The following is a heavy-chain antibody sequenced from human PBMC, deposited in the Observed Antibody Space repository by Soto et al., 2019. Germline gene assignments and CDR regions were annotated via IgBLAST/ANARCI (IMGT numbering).Heavy chain of an antibody. CDR3: ARSGLPDPVVVVGHTPFDP. CDR2: ISAYNGDT. V-gene: IGHV1-18*01. J-gene: IGHJ5*02. CDR1: GYTFTNYD. Sequence: QVQLVQSAAEVKKPGASVKVSCKASGYTFTNYDINWVRQAPGQGLEWMGWISAYNGDTNYAQKLQGRVTMTTDTSTSTAYMELRSLRSDDTAVYYCARSGLPDPVVVVGHTPFDPWGQGTLVTVSS. D-gene: IGHD2-15*01.